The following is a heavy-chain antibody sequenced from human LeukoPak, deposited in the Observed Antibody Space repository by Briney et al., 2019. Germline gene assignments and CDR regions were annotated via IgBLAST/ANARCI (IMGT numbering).Heavy chain of an antibody. CDR2: INQSGRT. J-gene: IGHJ3*02. D-gene: IGHD5-18*01. CDR3: ARGWFGFRHNSYADDNAFDI. CDR1: GGSFSGYY. V-gene: IGHV4-34*01. Sequence: SETLSLTCAVYGGSFSGYYWSWIRQVPGKGLEWIGEINQSGRTNYNPSLKSRVTISVDTSKNQISLKLSFVTATDTAIYYCARGWFGFRHNSYADDNAFDIWGQGTMVTVSS.